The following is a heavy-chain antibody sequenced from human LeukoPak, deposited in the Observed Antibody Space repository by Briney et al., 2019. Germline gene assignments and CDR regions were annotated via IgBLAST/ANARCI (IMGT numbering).Heavy chain of an antibody. CDR3: ARLPYNWSFDP. D-gene: IGHD1-20*01. V-gene: IGHV4-39*01. CDR1: GGSISSSSYY. J-gene: IGHJ5*02. Sequence: SETLSLTCTVSGGSISSSSYYWGWIRQPPGKGREWIGSIYYSGTTYYNPSLKSRVTISVDRSKNQFSLELSSVTAADTAVYYCARLPYNWSFDPWGQGTLVTVSS. CDR2: IYYSGTT.